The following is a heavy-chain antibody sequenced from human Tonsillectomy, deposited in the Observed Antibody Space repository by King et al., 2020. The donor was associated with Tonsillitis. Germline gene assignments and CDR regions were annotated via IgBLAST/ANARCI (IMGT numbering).Heavy chain of an antibody. J-gene: IGHJ2*01. CDR3: ASQYYYDSSGYPAWYFDL. CDR1: GGSISSYY. Sequence: VQLQESGPGLVKPSETLSLTCTVSGGSISSYYWSWIRQPPGKGLEWIGYIYYSGSTNYNPSLKSRVTISVDTSKNQFSLKLSSVTAADTAVYYCASQYYYDSSGYPAWYFDLWGRGTLVTVSS. CDR2: IYYSGST. D-gene: IGHD3-22*01. V-gene: IGHV4-59*08.